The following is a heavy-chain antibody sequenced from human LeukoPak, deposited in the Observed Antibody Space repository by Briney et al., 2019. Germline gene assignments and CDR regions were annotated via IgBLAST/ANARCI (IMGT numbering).Heavy chain of an antibody. Sequence: PSGTLSLTCTVSGGSISSTTDYWGWIRQPPGKGLEWIGSIFYSGTTYYNPSLKSRVTISVDTSKNQFSLKLTSVTAADTAVYYCARHVNTTTGAPIGWFDPWGQGTLVTVSS. CDR2: IFYSGTT. CDR1: GGSISSTTDY. D-gene: IGHD2/OR15-2a*01. J-gene: IGHJ5*02. V-gene: IGHV4-39*01. CDR3: ARHVNTTTGAPIGWFDP.